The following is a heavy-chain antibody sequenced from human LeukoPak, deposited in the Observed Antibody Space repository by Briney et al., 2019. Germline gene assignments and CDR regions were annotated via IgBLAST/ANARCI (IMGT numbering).Heavy chain of an antibody. CDR2: ISSTGGTT. CDR1: GITFSSYG. Sequence: GGSLRLSCAASGITFSSYGMSWVRQAPGKGLEWVSSISSTGGTTYYADSVKGRFTISRDNSKNTLYLQMSSLRAEDTAIYYRAKNGDRGAYCTGGTCYPYFYYYMDVWGKGTTVTVSS. D-gene: IGHD2-15*01. J-gene: IGHJ6*03. V-gene: IGHV3-23*01. CDR3: AKNGDRGAYCTGGTCYPYFYYYMDV.